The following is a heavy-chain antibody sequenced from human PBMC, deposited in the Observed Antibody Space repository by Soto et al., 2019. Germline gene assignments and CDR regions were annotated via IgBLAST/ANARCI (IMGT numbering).Heavy chain of an antibody. CDR3: ARDTAAAGIFDY. CDR2: IGAYNGNT. D-gene: IGHD6-13*01. J-gene: IGHJ4*02. CDR1: GYTFTSYG. V-gene: IGHV1-18*01. Sequence: QVQLVQSGAEVKKPGASVKVSCKASGYTFTSYGISWVRQAPGQGLEWMGWIGAYNGNTNYAQKLHGRITMTTDTSTSTAYMELRTLRSDDTAVYYCARDTAAAGIFDYWGQGTLVSVSS.